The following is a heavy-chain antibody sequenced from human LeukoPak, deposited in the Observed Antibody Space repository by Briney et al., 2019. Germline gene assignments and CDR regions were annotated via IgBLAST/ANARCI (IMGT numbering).Heavy chain of an antibody. D-gene: IGHD4-17*01. J-gene: IGHJ4*02. CDR2: INWNGGST. Sequence: GGSLRLSCAASGFTLDDYGMSWVRQAPGKGLEWVSGINWNGGSTSYADSVKGRFTISRDNAMNSLFLQMNSLTAEDTALYYCAKVARSLTTIDYWGQGTLVTVSS. CDR3: AKVARSLTTIDY. CDR1: GFTLDDYG. V-gene: IGHV3-20*04.